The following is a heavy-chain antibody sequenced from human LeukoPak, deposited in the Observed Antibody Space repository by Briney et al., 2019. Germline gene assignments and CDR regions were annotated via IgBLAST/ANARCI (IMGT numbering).Heavy chain of an antibody. CDR2: IWYDGSNK. CDR1: GFTFSSYG. V-gene: IGHV3-33*01. Sequence: GRSLRLSCAASGFTFSSYGMHWVRQAPGKGLEWVAVIWYDGSNKYYADSVKGRFTISRDNSKNTLYLQMNSLRAEDTAVYYCASSKPYHFDYWGQGTLVTVSS. CDR3: ASSKPYHFDY. J-gene: IGHJ4*02.